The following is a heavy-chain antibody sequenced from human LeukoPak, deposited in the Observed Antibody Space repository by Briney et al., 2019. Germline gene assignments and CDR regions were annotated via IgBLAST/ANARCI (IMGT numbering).Heavy chain of an antibody. Sequence: SETLSLTCTVSGGSISSYYWSWIRQPPGKGLEWIGYIYYSGSTNYNPSLKSRVTISVDTSKNQFSLKLSSVTPEDTAVYYCARVPILLIGMAVTGNDGIDVWGQGTMVTVSS. CDR1: GGSISSYY. J-gene: IGHJ3*01. CDR2: IYYSGST. V-gene: IGHV4-59*12. CDR3: ARVPILLIGMAVTGNDGIDV. D-gene: IGHD6-19*01.